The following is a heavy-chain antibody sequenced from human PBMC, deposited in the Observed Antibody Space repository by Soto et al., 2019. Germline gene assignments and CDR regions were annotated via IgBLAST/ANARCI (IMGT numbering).Heavy chain of an antibody. CDR2: VNTSGYTS. D-gene: IGHD1-1*01. J-gene: IGHJ4*02. CDR3: ERYRHGAFTTYDY. Sequence: QVQMLQSGAEVKKPGASVKVSCKASGYTGIDYYIHWVRHAPGQGLEWMGIVNTSGYTSMLAQKYQVSLTVTSDTSTSTVYMELRIRTSEESAVYYCERYRHGAFTTYDYWGQGPLVTVSS. CDR1: GYTGIDYY. V-gene: IGHV1-46*01.